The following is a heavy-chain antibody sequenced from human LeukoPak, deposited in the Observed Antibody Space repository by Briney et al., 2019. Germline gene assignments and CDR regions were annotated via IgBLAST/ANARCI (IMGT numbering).Heavy chain of an antibody. V-gene: IGHV1-46*01. D-gene: IGHD1-26*01. CDR1: GYTFTSYY. J-gene: IGHJ5*02. Sequence: ASVTVSCKASGYTFTSYYMHWVRQAPGQGLEWMGLINPTGGSTGYAQKFQGRVTMTRDMSTSTDYMELSSLRSEDTAIYYCARDNSVGDNAWWFDPWGQGTLGTVSS. CDR2: INPTGGST. CDR3: ARDNSVGDNAWWFDP.